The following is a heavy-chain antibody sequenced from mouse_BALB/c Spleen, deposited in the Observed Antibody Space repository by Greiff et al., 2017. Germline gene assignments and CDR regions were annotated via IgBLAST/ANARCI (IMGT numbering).Heavy chain of an antibody. Sequence: VKLMESGAELAKPGASVKMSCKASGYTFTSYWMHWVKQRPGQGLEWIGYINPSTGYTEYNQKFKDKATLTADKSSSTAYMQLSSLTSEDSAVYYCARSDGNYRGYAMDYWGQGTSVTVSS. CDR1: GYTFTSYW. D-gene: IGHD2-1*01. V-gene: IGHV1-7*01. J-gene: IGHJ4*01. CDR2: INPSTGYT. CDR3: ARSDGNYRGYAMDY.